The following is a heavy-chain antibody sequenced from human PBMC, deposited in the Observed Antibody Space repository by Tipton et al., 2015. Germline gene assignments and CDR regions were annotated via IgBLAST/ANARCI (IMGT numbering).Heavy chain of an antibody. Sequence: SLRLSCIVSGLTFSDTWMNWVRQAPGKGLERVGRIKKKSEGATADYGATVKDRFTMSRDDSQNTVFLHMNNLKREDTAVYFCSTDFIDTRDYAHDYWGQGTLVTVSS. CDR3: STDFIDTRDYAHDY. CDR1: GLTFSDTW. CDR2: IKKKSEGATA. D-gene: IGHD3-16*01. J-gene: IGHJ4*02. V-gene: IGHV3-15*07.